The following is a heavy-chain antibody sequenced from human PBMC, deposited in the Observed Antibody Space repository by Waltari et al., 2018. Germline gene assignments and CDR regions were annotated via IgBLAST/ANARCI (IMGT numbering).Heavy chain of an antibody. Sequence: QVQLQESGPGLVKPSETLSLTCTVSGGSISSYYWSWIRQPAGKGLEWIGRIYTSGSTNYNPSLKSRVTMSVDTSKNQFSLKLSSVTAADTAVYYCAKAGNDYDSSGYYDYYYYYMDVWGKGTTVTVSS. CDR3: AKAGNDYDSSGYYDYYYYYMDV. CDR1: GGSISSYY. D-gene: IGHD3-22*01. CDR2: IYTSGST. V-gene: IGHV4-4*07. J-gene: IGHJ6*03.